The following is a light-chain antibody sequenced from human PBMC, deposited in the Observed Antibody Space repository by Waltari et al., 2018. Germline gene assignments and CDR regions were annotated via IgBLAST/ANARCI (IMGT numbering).Light chain of an antibody. CDR3: QAWDSGTYYV. Sequence: ELTQPPSLSVSPGQTATIPCSGAKLGDKYASWYQQKPGRSPVLVIYQDVKRPSGIPERFSGSNSGDTATLTITETQSLDEADYYCQAWDSGTYYVFGSGTKVTVL. CDR1: KLGDKY. V-gene: IGLV3-1*01. J-gene: IGLJ1*01. CDR2: QDV.